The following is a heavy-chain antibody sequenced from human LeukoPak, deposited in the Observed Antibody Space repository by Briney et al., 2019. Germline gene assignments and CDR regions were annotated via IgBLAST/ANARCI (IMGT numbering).Heavy chain of an antibody. CDR3: YTVLVWGGYDAKETDK. Sequence: GGSLRLSCVASGFTFSYAWMTWVRQAPGKGLEWVGRIKSKSDGWATDYTAPVKGRFTISRDDSENTLYLHMNSLGTEGTGVYYCYTVLVWGGYDAKETDKWGQGTLVTVSS. CDR2: IKSKSDGWAT. V-gene: IGHV3-15*01. J-gene: IGHJ4*02. D-gene: IGHD5-12*01. CDR1: GFTFSYAW.